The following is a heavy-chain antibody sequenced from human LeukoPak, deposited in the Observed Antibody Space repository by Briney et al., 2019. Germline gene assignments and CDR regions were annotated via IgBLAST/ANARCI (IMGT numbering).Heavy chain of an antibody. Sequence: VASVKVSCKASVYTFTQYGISWVRQAPGQGLEWMGWISAYNGNTNYVQKFQGRVTMTTDTSTSTAYMELTSLRSDDTAVYYCARDVEAAFCSTSTCYDLVFDYWGQGTLVTVSS. CDR1: VYTFTQYG. CDR2: ISAYNGNT. V-gene: IGHV1-18*01. CDR3: ARDVEAAFCSTSTCYDLVFDY. D-gene: IGHD2-2*01. J-gene: IGHJ4*02.